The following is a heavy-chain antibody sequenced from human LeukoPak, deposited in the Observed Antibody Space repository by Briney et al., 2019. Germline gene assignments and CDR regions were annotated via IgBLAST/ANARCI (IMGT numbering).Heavy chain of an antibody. D-gene: IGHD6-19*01. V-gene: IGHV3-64*01. CDR3: ASGFIRYVAGPVVY. Sequence: GGSLRLSCAASGFTFSSYAMHWVRQAPGKGLEYVSAISSNGGSTYYANSVKGRFTISRDNSKNTLYLQMGSLRAEDMAVYYCASGFIRYVAGPVVYWGQGTLVTVSS. J-gene: IGHJ4*02. CDR2: ISSNGGST. CDR1: GFTFSSYA.